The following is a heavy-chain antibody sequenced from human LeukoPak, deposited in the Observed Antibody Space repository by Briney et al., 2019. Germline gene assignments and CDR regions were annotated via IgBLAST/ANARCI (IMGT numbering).Heavy chain of an antibody. CDR2: ITSSGVST. V-gene: IGHV3-23*01. CDR3: AKGLWFGELDY. CDR1: GFTFSSYG. Sequence: GGSLRLPCAASGFTFSSYGMSWVRQAPGKGLEWVSSITSSGVSTYYADSVKGRFTISRDNSKNTLFLQMNSLRAEDTAVYYCAKGLWFGELDYWGQGTLVTVSS. D-gene: IGHD3-10*01. J-gene: IGHJ4*02.